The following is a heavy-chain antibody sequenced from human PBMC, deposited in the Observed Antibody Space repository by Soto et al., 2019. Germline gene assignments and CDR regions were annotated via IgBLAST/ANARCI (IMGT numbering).Heavy chain of an antibody. CDR1: GGSINNSSFY. D-gene: IGHD3-10*01. J-gene: IGHJ4*02. V-gene: IGHV4-39*01. CDR2: IYYSGSA. CDR3: ARRPLVRGIIPYYFDS. Sequence: QLQLQESGPGLVKPSETLSLTCTVSGGSINNSSFYWGWVRQPPGKRLEWIGSIYYSGSAYYNPPLQRRLTISADTSKNQFALILSSVTAADTAVYFCARRPLVRGIIPYYFDSWGQGTLVTVSS.